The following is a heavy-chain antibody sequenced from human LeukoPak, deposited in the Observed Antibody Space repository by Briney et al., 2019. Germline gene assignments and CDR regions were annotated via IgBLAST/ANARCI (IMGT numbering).Heavy chain of an antibody. V-gene: IGHV3-23*01. Sequence: PGGSLRLSCAASGFTFSSYAMSWVRQAPGKGLEWVSAISGSGGSTYYADSVKGRFTISRDNSKNTLYLQMNSLRAEDTAVYYCAKCGLGGLSPEDYYYYMDVWGKGTTVTISS. CDR2: ISGSGGST. D-gene: IGHD3-16*02. CDR3: AKCGLGGLSPEDYYYYMDV. CDR1: GFTFSSYA. J-gene: IGHJ6*03.